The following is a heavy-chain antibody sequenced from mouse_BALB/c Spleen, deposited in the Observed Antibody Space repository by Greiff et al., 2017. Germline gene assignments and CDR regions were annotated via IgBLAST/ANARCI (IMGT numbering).Heavy chain of an antibody. CDR2: IDPYNGGT. V-gene: IGHV1S135*01. CDR1: GYAFTSYN. CDR3: ARCPYYGSSYEGWFAY. Sequence: VQLQQSGPELVKPGASVKVSCKASGYAFTSYNMYWVKQSHGKSLEWIGYIDPYNGGTSYNQKFKGKATLTVDKSSSTAYMHLNSLTSEDSAVYYCARCPYYGSSYEGWFAYWGQGTLVTVSA. D-gene: IGHD1-1*01. J-gene: IGHJ3*01.